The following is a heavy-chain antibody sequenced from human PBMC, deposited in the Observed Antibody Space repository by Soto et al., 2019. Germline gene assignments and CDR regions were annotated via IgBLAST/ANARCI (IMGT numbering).Heavy chain of an antibody. Sequence: SSVKVSCKAPGGPFSSYTISWVRQAPGQGLEWMGRIIPILGIANYAQKFQGRVTITADKSTSTAYMELSSLRSEDTAVYYCARQRTYYYDSTGQITSASFDPWSQ. CDR1: GGPFSSYT. CDR3: ARQRTYYYDSTGQITSASFDP. J-gene: IGHJ5*02. D-gene: IGHD3-22*01. V-gene: IGHV1-69*02. CDR2: IIPILGIA.